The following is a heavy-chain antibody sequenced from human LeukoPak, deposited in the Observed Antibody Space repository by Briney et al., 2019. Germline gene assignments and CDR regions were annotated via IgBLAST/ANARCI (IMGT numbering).Heavy chain of an antibody. D-gene: IGHD2-2*01. V-gene: IGHV1-18*01. CDR3: ATKIVVVPAAPEYFQH. CDR1: GYTFTSYG. CDR2: ISAYNGNT. J-gene: IGHJ1*01. Sequence: GASVKVSCKASGYTFTSYGISWVRQAPGQGLEWMGWISAYNGNTNYAQKLQGRVTMTTDTSTSTAYMELRSLRSDDTAVYYCATKIVVVPAAPEYFQHWGQGTLVTVSS.